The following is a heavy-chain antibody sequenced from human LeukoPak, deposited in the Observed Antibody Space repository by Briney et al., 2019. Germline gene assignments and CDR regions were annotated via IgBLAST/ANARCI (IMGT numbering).Heavy chain of an antibody. CDR2: INWNGGST. CDR3: ARQLGYCSDGTCYFDY. Sequence: GGSLRLSCAASGFTFDDYGMSWVRQAPGKGLEWVSGINWNGGSTGYADSVKGRFTISRDNSKNTLYLQMSSLRAEDTAVYYCARQLGYCSDGTCYFDYWGQGTLVTVSS. D-gene: IGHD2-15*01. V-gene: IGHV3-20*04. J-gene: IGHJ4*02. CDR1: GFTFDDYG.